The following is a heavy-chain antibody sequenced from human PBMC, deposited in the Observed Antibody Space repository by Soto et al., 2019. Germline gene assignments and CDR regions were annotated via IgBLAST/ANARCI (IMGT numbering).Heavy chain of an antibody. CDR2: IYYSGST. Sequence: ASETLSLTCTVSGGSISSYYWSWIRQPPGKGLEWIGNIYYSGSTNYNPSLTSRVTVSVDTSKNEFSLKLRSVTAADTAVYYCARQPTTGDTDLWFDPWGQGTLVTVSS. V-gene: IGHV4-59*08. CDR3: ARQPTTGDTDLWFDP. D-gene: IGHD2-21*01. J-gene: IGHJ5*02. CDR1: GGSISSYY.